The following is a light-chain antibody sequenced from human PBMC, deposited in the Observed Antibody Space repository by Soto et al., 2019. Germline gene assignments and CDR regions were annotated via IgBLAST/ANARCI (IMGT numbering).Light chain of an antibody. CDR3: QQSFTTPTT. CDR2: AAS. Sequence: DIQMTQSPSSLSASVGDRVTITCRASQSIGTYLNWYLQKPGKAPQLLIHAASSLQTRVPSRFSGSGSVTEFTLTISSLQPEDFATFYCQQSFTTPTTFGQGTKLAIK. CDR1: QSIGTY. J-gene: IGKJ2*01. V-gene: IGKV1-39*01.